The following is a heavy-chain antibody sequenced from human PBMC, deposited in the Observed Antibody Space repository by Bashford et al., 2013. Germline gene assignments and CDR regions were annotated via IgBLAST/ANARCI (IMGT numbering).Heavy chain of an antibody. CDR3: ARVGPGYGDYVDWYFDL. D-gene: IGHD4-17*01. J-gene: IGHJ2*01. Sequence: SETLSLTCTVSGGSISSYYWSWIRQPPGKGLEWIGYIYYSGSTNYNPSLKSRVTISVDTSKNQFSLKLSSVTAADTAVYYCARVGPGYGDYVDWYFDLWGRGTRGHRLL. CDR2: IYYSGST. CDR1: GGSISSYY. V-gene: IGHV4-59*01.